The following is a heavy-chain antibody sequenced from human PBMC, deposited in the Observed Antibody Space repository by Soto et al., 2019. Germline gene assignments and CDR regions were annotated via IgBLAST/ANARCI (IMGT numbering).Heavy chain of an antibody. CDR3: ASDASAVSTAVDVATTPSFDYFDY. CDR1: GFTFSDYY. V-gene: IGHV3-11*01. D-gene: IGHD5-12*01. CDR2: ISSSGSTI. J-gene: IGHJ4*02. Sequence: QVQLVESGGGLVKPGGYLRLSCAASGFTFSDYYMSWIRQAPGKGLEWVSYISSSGSTIYYADSVKGRFTISRDNAKNSLYLQMNSLRAEDTAVYYRASDASAVSTAVDVATTPSFDYFDYLGQGTLVTVSS.